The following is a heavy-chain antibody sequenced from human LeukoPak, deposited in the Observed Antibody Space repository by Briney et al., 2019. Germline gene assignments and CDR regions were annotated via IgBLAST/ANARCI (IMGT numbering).Heavy chain of an antibody. CDR2: ISYDGSNK. D-gene: IGHD3-22*01. J-gene: IGHJ4*02. CDR3: ASRGRESYYYDSSGYYGY. CDR1: GFTFSSYA. V-gene: IGHV3-30-3*01. Sequence: GGSLRLSCAASGFTFSSYAMHWVRQAPGKGLEWVAVISYDGSNKYYADSVKGRFTISRDNSENTLYLQMNSLRAEDTAVYYCASRGRESYYYDSSGYYGYWGQGTLVTVSS.